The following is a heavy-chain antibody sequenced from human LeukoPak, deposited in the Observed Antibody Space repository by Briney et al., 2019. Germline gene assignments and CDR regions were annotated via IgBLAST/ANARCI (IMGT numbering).Heavy chain of an antibody. J-gene: IGHJ5*02. CDR1: GGSISSSSYY. Sequence: SETLSLTCTVSGGSISSSSYYWGWIRQPPGKGLEWIGSIYYSGSTYYNPSLKSRVTISVDTSKNQFSLKLSSVTAADTAVYYCARVAAAQNWFDPWGQGTLVTVSS. D-gene: IGHD6-13*01. CDR3: ARVAAAQNWFDP. V-gene: IGHV4-39*07. CDR2: IYYSGST.